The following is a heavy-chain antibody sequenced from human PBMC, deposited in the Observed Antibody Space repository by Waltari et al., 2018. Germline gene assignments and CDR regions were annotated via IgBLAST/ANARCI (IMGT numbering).Heavy chain of an antibody. CDR2: INPNSGGT. J-gene: IGHJ4*02. D-gene: IGHD3-10*01. Sequence: VQLVQSGAEVKKPGASVKVPCKASGYTFTGYYMHWVRRAPGQGREWIGCINPNSGGTNYAPKFKGRVTMTRDTSISTAYMELSRLRSDDTAVYYCARGLKYGSGSPDYWGQGTLVTVSS. CDR1: GYTFTGYY. V-gene: IGHV1-2*02. CDR3: ARGLKYGSGSPDY.